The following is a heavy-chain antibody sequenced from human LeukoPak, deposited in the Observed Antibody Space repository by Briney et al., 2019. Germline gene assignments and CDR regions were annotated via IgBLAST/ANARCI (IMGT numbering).Heavy chain of an antibody. V-gene: IGHV1-18*01. Sequence: GASVKVSCKASGYTFTSYGISWVRQAPGQGLEWMGWISAYNGNTNYAQNLQGRVTMTTDTSTSTAYMELRSLRSDDTAVYYCARDRSDIVVVPAAAPLDYWGQGTLVTVSS. CDR3: ARDRSDIVVVPAAAPLDY. D-gene: IGHD2-2*01. CDR2: ISAYNGNT. J-gene: IGHJ4*02. CDR1: GYTFTSYG.